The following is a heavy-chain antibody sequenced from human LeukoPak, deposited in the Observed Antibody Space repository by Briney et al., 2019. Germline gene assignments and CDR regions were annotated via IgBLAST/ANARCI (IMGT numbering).Heavy chain of an antibody. CDR2: ITSSSIM. J-gene: IGHJ4*02. D-gene: IGHD5-18*01. CDR1: GFTFSSYT. V-gene: IGHV3-48*02. CDR3: ARYSYGSFDY. Sequence: GGSLRLSCAASGFTFSSYTMNWVRQAPGKGLEWVSYITSSSIMSYADSVKGRFTISRDNARNSLFLQMNSLRDEDTAVYYCARYSYGSFDYWGQGTLVTVSS.